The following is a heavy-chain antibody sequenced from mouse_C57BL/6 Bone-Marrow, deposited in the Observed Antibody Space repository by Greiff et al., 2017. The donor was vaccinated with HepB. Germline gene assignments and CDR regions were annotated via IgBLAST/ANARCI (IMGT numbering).Heavy chain of an antibody. CDR2: IRNKANGYTT. V-gene: IGHV7-3*01. CDR1: GFTFTDYY. CDR3: ARSLYYDYDVDY. Sequence: VQLKESGGGLVQPGGSLSLSCAASGFTFTDYYMSWVRQPPGKALEWLGFIRNKANGYTTEYSASVKGRFTISRDNSQSILYLQMKALRAEDSATYYCARSLYYDYDVDYWGQGTTLTVSS. D-gene: IGHD2-4*01. J-gene: IGHJ2*01.